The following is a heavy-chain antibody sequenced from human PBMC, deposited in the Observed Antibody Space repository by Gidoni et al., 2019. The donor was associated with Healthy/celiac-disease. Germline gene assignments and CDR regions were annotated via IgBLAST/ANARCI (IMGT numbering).Heavy chain of an antibody. J-gene: IGHJ4*02. CDR1: GFTFSSYS. D-gene: IGHD6-19*01. CDR3: VIRNAPRIAVAGDPFDY. CDR2: ISSSSSTI. Sequence: EVQLVESGGGLVQPGGSLRLSCAASGFTFSSYSMNWVRQAPGKGLEWVSYISSSSSTIYYADSVKGRFTISRDNAKNSLYLQMNSLRAEDTAVYYCVIRNAPRIAVAGDPFDYWGQGTLVTVSS. V-gene: IGHV3-48*01.